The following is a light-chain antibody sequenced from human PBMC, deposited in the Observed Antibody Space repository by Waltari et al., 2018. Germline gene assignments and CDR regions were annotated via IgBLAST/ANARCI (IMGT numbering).Light chain of an antibody. V-gene: IGKV3-20*01. Sequence: EIVLTQSPGTLSLSPGERATLSCRASQSVNSNYFAWFQQNPGQAPRLLIYGISTRATGIPHRFSGSGSGTDFTLTISRLEPEDFAVYYCHQYGSSPRTFGQGTKVEIK. CDR3: HQYGSSPRT. CDR2: GIS. CDR1: QSVNSNY. J-gene: IGKJ1*01.